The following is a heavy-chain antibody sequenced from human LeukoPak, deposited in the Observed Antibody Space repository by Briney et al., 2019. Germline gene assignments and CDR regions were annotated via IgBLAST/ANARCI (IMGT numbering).Heavy chain of an antibody. Sequence: SETLSLTCSVSGGSISRFYWNWIRQPPGKGLEWIGEINNSGSTNYNPSLKSRVTISRDTSKNQFSLKLSSVTAADTAVYYCARGRAFFDWGQGTLVTVSS. D-gene: IGHD3-3*02. CDR2: INNSGST. V-gene: IGHV4-34*01. CDR1: GGSISRFY. CDR3: ARGRAFFD. J-gene: IGHJ4*02.